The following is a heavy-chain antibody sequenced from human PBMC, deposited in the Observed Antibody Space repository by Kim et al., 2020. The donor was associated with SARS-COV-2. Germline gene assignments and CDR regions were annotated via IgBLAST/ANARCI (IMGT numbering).Heavy chain of an antibody. V-gene: IGHV3-30-3*01. CDR2: ISNDGSNK. Sequence: GGSLILSCAASGFTFSRYAMHWVRQAPGKGLEWVALISNDGSNKYYADSVKGRFTISRDNSKNTLFLQFNSLRADDTAVYYCARNYAMDVWGQGTTVTVSS. CDR1: GFTFSRYA. J-gene: IGHJ6*02. CDR3: ARNYAMDV.